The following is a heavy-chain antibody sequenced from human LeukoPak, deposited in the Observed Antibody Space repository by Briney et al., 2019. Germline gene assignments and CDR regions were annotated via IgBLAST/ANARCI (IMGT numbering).Heavy chain of an antibody. CDR1: GGSISSSSDY. V-gene: IGHV4-39*01. Sequence: SETLSLTCTVSGGSISSSSDYWGWIRQPPGKGLEWFGRIYYSGSTYYNPYLKSRVTISVDTSKNQFSLKLSSVTAADTAVYYCARHRTNDLGYCSGGSCYVLPWGQGTTVTVSS. CDR2: IYYSGST. CDR3: ARHRTNDLGYCSGGSCYVLP. D-gene: IGHD2-15*01. J-gene: IGHJ6*02.